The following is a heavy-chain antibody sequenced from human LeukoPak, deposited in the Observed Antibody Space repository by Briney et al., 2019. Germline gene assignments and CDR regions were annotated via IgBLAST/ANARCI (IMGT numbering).Heavy chain of an antibody. CDR3: AREGGLQLWGFGY. CDR2: ISSSSSYI. CDR1: GFTFSSYG. Sequence: GGSLRLSCAASGFTFSSYGMSWVRQAPGKGLEWVSSISSSSSYIYYADSVKGRFTISRDNAKNALYLQMNSLRAEDTAVYYCAREGGLQLWGFGYWGQGTLVTVSS. D-gene: IGHD5-18*01. V-gene: IGHV3-21*01. J-gene: IGHJ4*02.